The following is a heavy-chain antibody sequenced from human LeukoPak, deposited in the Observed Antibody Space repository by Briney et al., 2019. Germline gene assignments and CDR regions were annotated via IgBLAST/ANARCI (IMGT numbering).Heavy chain of an antibody. J-gene: IGHJ4*02. CDR3: ARDSSSPDFYHFDY. D-gene: IGHD6-6*01. Sequence: GRSLRLSCAASGFTFSSYAMHWVRQAPGKGLEWVAVISYDGSNKYYADSVKGRFTISRDNSKNTLYLQMNSLRAEDTAVNYCARDSSSPDFYHFDYWGQGTLVTVSS. V-gene: IGHV3-30-3*01. CDR1: GFTFSSYA. CDR2: ISYDGSNK.